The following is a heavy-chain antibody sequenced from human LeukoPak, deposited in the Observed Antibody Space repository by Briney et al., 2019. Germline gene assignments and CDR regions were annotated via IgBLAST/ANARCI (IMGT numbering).Heavy chain of an antibody. CDR2: INHSGST. D-gene: IGHD3-3*01. Sequence: PSETLSLTCAVYGGSFSGYYWSWIRQPPGKGLEWIGEINHSGSTNYNPSLKSRVTISVDTSKNQFSPKLSSVTASDTAVYYCARPRYYDFWSGPYYFDYWGQGTLVTVSS. J-gene: IGHJ4*02. V-gene: IGHV4-34*01. CDR1: GGSFSGYY. CDR3: ARPRYYDFWSGPYYFDY.